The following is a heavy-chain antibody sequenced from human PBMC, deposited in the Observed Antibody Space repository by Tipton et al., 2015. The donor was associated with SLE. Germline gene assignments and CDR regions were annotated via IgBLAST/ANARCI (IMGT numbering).Heavy chain of an antibody. CDR2: MYYTGST. V-gene: IGHV4-39*01. CDR3: ARGVGATGWGAFDI. Sequence: TLSLTCTVSGGSISTSSYYWGWIRQPPGKGLEWIGSMYYTGSTYYSPSLKSRLTVSLDTSNNQFSLKLDSVTAADTAVYYCARGVGATGWGAFDIWGQGTMVTVSS. J-gene: IGHJ3*02. CDR1: GGSISTSSYY. D-gene: IGHD1-26*01.